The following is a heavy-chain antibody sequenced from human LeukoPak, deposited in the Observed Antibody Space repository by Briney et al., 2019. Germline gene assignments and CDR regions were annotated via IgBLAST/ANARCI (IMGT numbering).Heavy chain of an antibody. CDR2: VSWNSVYI. Sequence: GGSLRLSCAASGFTFDDYAMHWVRQVPGKDLEWVSGVSWNSVYIGYADSVKGRFIISRDNAKNSLYLQMNSLRAEDTALYYCAKGSPGDSNAFDIWGQGTMVTVSS. CDR3: AKGSPGDSNAFDI. CDR1: GFTFDDYA. V-gene: IGHV3-9*01. J-gene: IGHJ3*02. D-gene: IGHD7-27*01.